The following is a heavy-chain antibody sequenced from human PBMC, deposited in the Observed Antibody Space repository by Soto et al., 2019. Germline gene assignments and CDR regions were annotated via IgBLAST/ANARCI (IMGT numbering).Heavy chain of an antibody. Sequence: PGGSLRLSCAASGFTFSSYAMSWFRQAPGKGLEWVSAISGSGGSTYYADSVKGRFTISRDNSKNTLYLQMNSLRAEDTAVYYCAKVGSRLAARSWFDPWGQGTLVTVSS. CDR1: GFTFSSYA. CDR2: ISGSGGST. J-gene: IGHJ5*02. V-gene: IGHV3-23*01. CDR3: AKVGSRLAARSWFDP. D-gene: IGHD6-6*01.